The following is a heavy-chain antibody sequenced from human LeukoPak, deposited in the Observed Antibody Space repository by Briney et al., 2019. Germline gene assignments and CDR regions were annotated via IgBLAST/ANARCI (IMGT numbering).Heavy chain of an antibody. Sequence: PSETLSLTCTVSGGSISNYYWSWIRQPPGKGLEWIGYIYYSGSTKYNPSLKSRVTMSVETSKNQFSLKLSSVTAADTAVYYCAREGSALDIWGQGTMVTVSS. CDR2: IYYSGST. J-gene: IGHJ3*02. V-gene: IGHV4-59*12. CDR3: AREGSALDI. CDR1: GGSISNYY.